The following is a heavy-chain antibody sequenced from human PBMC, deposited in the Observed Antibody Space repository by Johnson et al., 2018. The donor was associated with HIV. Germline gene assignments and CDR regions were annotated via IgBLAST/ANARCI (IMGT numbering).Heavy chain of an antibody. J-gene: IGHJ3*02. Sequence: VQLVESGGGVVQPGGSLRLSCVASGFISSNFWLTWVRQAPGKGPEWVANIKQDGSETYYVASVKGRFTISRDNAKNSLYLQMNSLRGEDAAMYYCARYPIRDDAFDIWGQGTRVTVSS. CDR2: IKQDGSET. CDR1: GFISSNFW. CDR3: ARYPIRDDAFDI. V-gene: IGHV3-7*01.